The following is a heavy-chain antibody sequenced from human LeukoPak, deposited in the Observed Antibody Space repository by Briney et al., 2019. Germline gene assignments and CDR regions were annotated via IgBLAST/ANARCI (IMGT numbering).Heavy chain of an antibody. V-gene: IGHV1-2*02. D-gene: IGHD6-6*01. CDR2: INPNSGGT. CDR3: ARGASLVSYSSSAAFDY. CDR1: GYTFTGYY. J-gene: IGHJ4*02. Sequence: ASVKVSCKASGYTFTGYYMHWVRQAPGQGLEWVGWINPNSGGTNYAQKFQGRVTMTRDTSISTVYMELSSLRSEDTAVYYCARGASLVSYSSSAAFDYWGQGTLVTVSS.